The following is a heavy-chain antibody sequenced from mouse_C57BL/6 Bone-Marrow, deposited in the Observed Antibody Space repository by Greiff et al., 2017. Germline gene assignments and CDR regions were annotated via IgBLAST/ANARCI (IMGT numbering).Heavy chain of an antibody. CDR2: INPYNGGT. D-gene: IGHD1-1*01. CDR3: ARIEYYGSSPFAY. V-gene: IGHV1-19*01. Sequence: EVQLQQSGPVLVKPGASVKMSCKASGYTFTDYYMNWVKQSHGKSLEWIGVINPYNGGTSYNQKFKGKATLTVDKSSSTAYMELNSLTSEDSAVYYCARIEYYGSSPFAYWGQGTLVTVSA. J-gene: IGHJ3*01. CDR1: GYTFTDYY.